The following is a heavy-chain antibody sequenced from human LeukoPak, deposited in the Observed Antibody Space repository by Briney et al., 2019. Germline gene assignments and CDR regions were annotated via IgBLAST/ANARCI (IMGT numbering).Heavy chain of an antibody. CDR2: ISSGSRDI. Sequence: GGSLRLSCAAFGFRFDSYSMNWVRQAPGKGLEWLSFISSGSRDIYYADSVKGRFTISRDNGMNSLYLHMNSLRDEDTAVYYCARASCYLRNCYYYGMDVWGQGTTVTVSS. J-gene: IGHJ6*02. D-gene: IGHD2-2*01. V-gene: IGHV3-48*02. CDR3: ARASCYLRNCYYYGMDV. CDR1: GFRFDSYS.